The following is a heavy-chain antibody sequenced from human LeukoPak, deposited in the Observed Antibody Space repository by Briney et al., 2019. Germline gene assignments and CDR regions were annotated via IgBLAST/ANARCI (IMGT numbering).Heavy chain of an antibody. CDR1: GGSFSGYY. D-gene: IGHD6-19*01. Sequence: SETLSLTCAVYGGSFSGYYWSWIRQPPGKGLEWIGEINHSGSTNYNPSLKSRVTISVDTSKNQFSLKLSSVTAADTAVYYCARVWAVAVYYWGQGTLVTVSS. V-gene: IGHV4-34*01. J-gene: IGHJ4*02. CDR2: INHSGST. CDR3: ARVWAVAVYY.